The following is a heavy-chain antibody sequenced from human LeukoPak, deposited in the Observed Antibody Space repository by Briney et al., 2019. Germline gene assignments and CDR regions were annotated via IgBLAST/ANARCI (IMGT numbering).Heavy chain of an antibody. D-gene: IGHD3-22*01. CDR3: ARHGVDSSGRGVFDY. CDR2: IYYSGST. V-gene: IGHV4-59*08. Sequence: SETLSLTCTVSGGSISSYYWSWIRQPPGKGLEWIGHIYYSGSTNYNPSLKSRVTISVDTSKNQFSLKLSSVTAADTAVYYCARHGVDSSGRGVFDYWGQGTLVTVSS. J-gene: IGHJ4*02. CDR1: GGSISSYY.